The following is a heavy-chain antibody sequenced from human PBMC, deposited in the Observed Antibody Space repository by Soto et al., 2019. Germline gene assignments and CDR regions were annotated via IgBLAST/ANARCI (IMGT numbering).Heavy chain of an antibody. CDR1: GGSFSGYY. V-gene: IGHV4-34*01. CDR2: INHSGST. CDR3: ARGSISRTSNGY. Sequence: SETLSLTCAVYGGSFSGYYWSWIRQPPGKGLEWIGEINHSGSTNYNPSLKSRVTISVDTSKNQFSLKLSSVTAADTAVYYCARGSISRTSNGYWGQGTLVTVSS. D-gene: IGHD2-2*01. J-gene: IGHJ4*02.